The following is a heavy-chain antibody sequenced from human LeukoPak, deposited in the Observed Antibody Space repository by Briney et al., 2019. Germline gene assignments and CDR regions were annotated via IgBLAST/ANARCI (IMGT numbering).Heavy chain of an antibody. CDR3: ARITISWFDP. D-gene: IGHD3-3*01. CDR2: IIPIFGTA. Sequence: ASVKVSCKVSGYTLTELSMHWVRQAPGQGLEWMGGIIPIFGTANYAQKFQGRVTITADESTSTAYMELSSLRSEDTAVYYCARITISWFDPWGQGTLVTVSS. J-gene: IGHJ5*02. V-gene: IGHV1-69*13. CDR1: GYTLTELS.